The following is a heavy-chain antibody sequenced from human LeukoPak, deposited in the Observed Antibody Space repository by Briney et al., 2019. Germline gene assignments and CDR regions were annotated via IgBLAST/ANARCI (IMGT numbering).Heavy chain of an antibody. Sequence: GGSLRLSCAASGVIISGYAMSWVRQAPGKGLEWVSAINGRGDNTYYADFVKGRFTISRDSSKSTVYLQMNSLRTEDTAVYYCAKDRVSPGFNWFDPWGQGTLVTVSS. J-gene: IGHJ5*02. V-gene: IGHV3-23*01. CDR1: GVIISGYA. D-gene: IGHD2/OR15-2a*01. CDR3: AKDRVSPGFNWFDP. CDR2: INGRGDNT.